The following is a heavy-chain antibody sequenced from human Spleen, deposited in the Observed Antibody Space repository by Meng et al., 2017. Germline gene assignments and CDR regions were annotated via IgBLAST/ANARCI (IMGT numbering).Heavy chain of an antibody. D-gene: IGHD3-10*01. CDR1: GYNFPDYY. CDR3: MRGRGAY. Sequence: ASVKVSCKPSGYNFPDYYMYWVRQAPGQGLELMGWINPNNGGTNSAQKFQGRVTMTTDTSISTAYMELSRLRSDDTAVYYCMRGRGAYWGQGTLVTVSS. CDR2: INPNNGGT. J-gene: IGHJ4*02. V-gene: IGHV1-2*02.